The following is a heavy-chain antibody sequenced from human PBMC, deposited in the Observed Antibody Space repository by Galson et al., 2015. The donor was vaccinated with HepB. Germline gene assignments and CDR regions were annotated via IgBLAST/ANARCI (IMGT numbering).Heavy chain of an antibody. V-gene: IGHV4-61*02. D-gene: IGHD3-10*01. Sequence: TLSLTCIVSGDSINSGSHYWSWIRQPAGKGLEWIGRIYVSGSTDYNSSLKSRVTISIDTSKNQFSLKVTSVTAADTALYYCARHYYTISWGMDVWGQGTTVIVSS. J-gene: IGHJ6*02. CDR3: ARHYYTISWGMDV. CDR1: GDSINSGSHY. CDR2: IYVSGST.